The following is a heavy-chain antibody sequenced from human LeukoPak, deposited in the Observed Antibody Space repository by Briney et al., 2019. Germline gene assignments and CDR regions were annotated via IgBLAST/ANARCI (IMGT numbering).Heavy chain of an antibody. V-gene: IGHV1-18*01. D-gene: IGHD6-13*01. CDR1: GYTFASYG. CDR3: ARAIAAGGTVH. J-gene: IGHJ4*02. Sequence: ASVKVSCKASGYTFASYGITWVRQAPGQGLEWMGWISGHSGNTKYEQNLQGRVSMTTDTSTSTAYMELRSLTSDDTAVYYCARAIAAGGTVHWGQGTLVTVSS. CDR2: ISGHSGNT.